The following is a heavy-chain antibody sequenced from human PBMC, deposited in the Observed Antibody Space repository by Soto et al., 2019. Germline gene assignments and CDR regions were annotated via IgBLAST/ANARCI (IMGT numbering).Heavy chain of an antibody. CDR2: IDLDDGGT. J-gene: IGHJ4*02. CDR3: ATAIDYHDSSGFYFY. Sequence: ASVKVSCKASGGTFSSYAISWVRQAPGQGLEWMGWIDLDDGGTDYARKFQGRVTMTEDKSTDTAYMEGTSLRSEDTAMYYCATAIDYHDSSGFYFYWGPGALVTVSS. D-gene: IGHD3-22*01. V-gene: IGHV1-8*02. CDR1: GGTFSSYA.